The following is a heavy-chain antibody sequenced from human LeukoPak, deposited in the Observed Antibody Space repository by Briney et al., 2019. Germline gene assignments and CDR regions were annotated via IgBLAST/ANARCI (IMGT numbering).Heavy chain of an antibody. D-gene: IGHD5-12*01. CDR2: IYYSGST. Sequence: SETLSLTCTVSGDSVSSGDYYWSWIRQPPGKGLEWIGYIYYSGSTYYNPSLKSRVTISVDTSKNQFSLKLSSVTAADTAVYYCTSVATMIFDYWGQGTLVTVSS. J-gene: IGHJ4*02. CDR1: GDSVSSGDYY. CDR3: TSVATMIFDY. V-gene: IGHV4-30-4*01.